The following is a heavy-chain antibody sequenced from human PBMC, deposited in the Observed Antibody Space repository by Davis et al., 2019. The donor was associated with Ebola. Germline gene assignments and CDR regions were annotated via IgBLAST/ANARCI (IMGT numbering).Heavy chain of an antibody. D-gene: IGHD2-8*02. J-gene: IGHJ4*02. CDR1: GGSVSSGSYY. V-gene: IGHV4-61*01. CDR2: IYYSGST. Sequence: MPSETLSLTCPVSGGSVSSGSYYWNWIRQPPGKGLEWIGYIYYSGSTNYNPSLKSRVTISVDTSKNQFSLKLSSVTAADTAVYYCARGYCTGGVCSHFDYWGQGTLVTVSS. CDR3: ARGYCTGGVCSHFDY.